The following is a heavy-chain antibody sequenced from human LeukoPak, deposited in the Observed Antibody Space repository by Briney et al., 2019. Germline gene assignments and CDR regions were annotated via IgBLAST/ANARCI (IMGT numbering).Heavy chain of an antibody. J-gene: IGHJ4*02. CDR3: ARLISGAYVWGSYLDRYYFDY. CDR2: IYPGDYDT. Sequence: GESLKISCKGSGYSFTSYWIGWVRQMPGKGLEWMGIIYPGDYDTSYSPSFQGQVTISADKSISTAYLQWSSLKASDTAMYYCARLISGAYVWGSYLDRYYFDYWGQGTLVTVSS. CDR1: GYSFTSYW. D-gene: IGHD3-16*02. V-gene: IGHV5-51*01.